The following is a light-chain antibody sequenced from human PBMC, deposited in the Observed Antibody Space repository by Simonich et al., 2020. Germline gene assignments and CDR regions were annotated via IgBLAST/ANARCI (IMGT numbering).Light chain of an antibody. V-gene: IGKV1-5*03. CDR2: KAS. J-gene: IGKJ2*01. Sequence: DIQMTQSPSTLYASVGDSVTITCRPSQIISSWLTWYQQKPGKAPKLLIYKASSLESGVPARFSGSGSGTEFTLTISSLQPDDFATYYCQQYNSYSTFGQGTKLEIK. CDR3: QQYNSYST. CDR1: QIISSW.